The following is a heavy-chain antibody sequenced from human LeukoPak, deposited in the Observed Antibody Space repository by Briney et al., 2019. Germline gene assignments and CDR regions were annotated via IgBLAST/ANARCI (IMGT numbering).Heavy chain of an antibody. CDR1: RFTFSSYT. D-gene: IGHD1-26*01. V-gene: IGHV4-34*01. CDR3: ARAHIVGANTFDY. CDR2: INHSGST. Sequence: GSLRLSCAASRFTFSSYTMHWVRQPPGKGLEWIGEINHSGSTNYNPSLKSRVTISVDTSKNQFSLKLSSVTAADTAVYYCARAHIVGANTFDYWGQGTLVTVSS. J-gene: IGHJ4*02.